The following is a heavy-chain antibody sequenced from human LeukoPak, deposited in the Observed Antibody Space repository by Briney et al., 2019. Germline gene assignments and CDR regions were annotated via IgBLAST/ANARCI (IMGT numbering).Heavy chain of an antibody. CDR2: INHSGST. CDR1: GGSFSGYY. CDR3: ARGTYYDFWSGHYTGGYYYMDV. J-gene: IGHJ6*03. D-gene: IGHD3-3*01. V-gene: IGHV4-34*01. Sequence: SSETLSLTCAVYGGSFSGYYWSWIRQPPGKGLEWIGEINHSGSTNYNPSLKSRVTISVDTSKNQFSLKLSSVTAADTAVYYCARGTYYDFWSGHYTGGYYYMDVWGKGTTVTVSS.